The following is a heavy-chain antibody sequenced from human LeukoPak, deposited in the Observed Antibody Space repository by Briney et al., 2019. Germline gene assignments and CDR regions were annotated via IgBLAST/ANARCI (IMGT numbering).Heavy chain of an antibody. CDR2: IYYSGNT. Sequence: SETLSLTCTVSGGSITSSRSYYWGWIRQPPGRGLEWIGSIYYSGNTYYSPSLKSRVTISIDTSKNQFSLKLSSVTAADTAVYYCARMPVFWYFDLWGRGTLVTVSP. CDR1: GGSITSSRSYY. V-gene: IGHV4-39*01. D-gene: IGHD2-2*01. J-gene: IGHJ2*01. CDR3: ARMPVFWYFDL.